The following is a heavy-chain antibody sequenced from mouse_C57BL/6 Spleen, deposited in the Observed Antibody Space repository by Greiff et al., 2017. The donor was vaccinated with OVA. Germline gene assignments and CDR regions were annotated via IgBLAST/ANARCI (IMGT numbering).Heavy chain of an antibody. CDR2: IYPGDGDT. V-gene: IGHV1-82*01. J-gene: IGHJ3*01. CDR3: ASRDYGSSPPWFAY. D-gene: IGHD1-1*01. CDR1: GYAFSSSW. Sequence: VQLQQSGPELVKPGASVKISCKASGYAFSSSWMNWVQQRPGKGLEWIGRIYPGDGDTNYNGKFKGKATLTADKSSSTAYMQLSSLTSEDSAVYFCASRDYGSSPPWFAYWGQGTLVTVSA.